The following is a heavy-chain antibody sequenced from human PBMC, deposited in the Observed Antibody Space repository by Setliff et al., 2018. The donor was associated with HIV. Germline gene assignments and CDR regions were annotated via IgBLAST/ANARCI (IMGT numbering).Heavy chain of an antibody. CDR3: ARSPGMFDY. CDR2: IYSGGST. V-gene: IGHV3-53*01. CDR1: EVIVSNNY. D-gene: IGHD1-1*01. J-gene: IGHJ4*02. Sequence: PGGSLRLSCAVSEVIVSNNYMSWVRQAPGKGLEWVSVIYSGGSTDHADSVKGRFTISRDNSKNTVYLQMTSLRAEDTAVYYCARSPGMFDYWGQGTVVTVSS.